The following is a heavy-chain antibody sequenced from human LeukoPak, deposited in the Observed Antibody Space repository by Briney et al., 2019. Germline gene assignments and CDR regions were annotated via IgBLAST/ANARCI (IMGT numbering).Heavy chain of an antibody. CDR3: ARKVTTGYWFDP. CDR2: MNPNSGNT. V-gene: IGHV1-8*01. Sequence: ASVKVSCKASGYTFTSYDINWVRQATGQGLEWMGWMNPNSGNTGYAQKFQGRVTMTRNTSISTAYMELSSLRSEDTAVYYCARKVTTGYWFDPWGQGTLVTVSS. J-gene: IGHJ5*02. D-gene: IGHD4-17*01. CDR1: GYTFTSYD.